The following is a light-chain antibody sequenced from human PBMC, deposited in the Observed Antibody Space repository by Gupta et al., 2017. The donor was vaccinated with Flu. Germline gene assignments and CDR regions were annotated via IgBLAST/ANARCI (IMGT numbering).Light chain of an antibody. CDR3: NSRDSSGQSVV. CDR1: SLRSYY. Sequence: SSELTQDPAVSVALGQTVRITCQGDSLRSYYASWYQQKPGQAPVLVIYGKNNRPSGVPDRFSGSSSGNTASLTITGAQAEDEADYYCNSRDSSGQSVVFGGGTKLTVL. J-gene: IGLJ2*01. CDR2: GKN. V-gene: IGLV3-19*01.